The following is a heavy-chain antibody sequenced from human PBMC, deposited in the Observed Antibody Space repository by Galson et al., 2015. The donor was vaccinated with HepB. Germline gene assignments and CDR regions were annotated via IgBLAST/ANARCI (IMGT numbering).Heavy chain of an antibody. CDR1: GYTLTELP. CDR2: FDPEDGET. D-gene: IGHD3-3*01. V-gene: IGHV1-24*01. Sequence: SVKVSCKVSGYTLTELPMHWVRQAPGKGLEWMGGFDPEDGETIYAQKFQGRVTMTEDTSTDTAYMELSSLRSEDTAVYYCATASPGDFWSGPIKPPDAFDIWGQGTMVTVSS. CDR3: ATASPGDFWSGPIKPPDAFDI. J-gene: IGHJ3*02.